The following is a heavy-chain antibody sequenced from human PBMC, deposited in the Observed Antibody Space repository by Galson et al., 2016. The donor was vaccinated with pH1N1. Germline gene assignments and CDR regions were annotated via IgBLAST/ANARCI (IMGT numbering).Heavy chain of an antibody. D-gene: IGHD3-3*01. CDR1: GDSVSSNGAT. V-gene: IGHV6-1*01. Sequence: CAISGDSVSSNGATWNWIRQSPSRGLEWLGRTYYRSKWYNDYAESVKSRIIISPDTSKNQLSLQLNSVTPADTAVYYCARGVIDYDFWSGYQDHAAFDIWGQGTMVTVSS. CDR3: ARGVIDYDFWSGYQDHAAFDI. J-gene: IGHJ3*02. CDR2: TYYRSKWYN.